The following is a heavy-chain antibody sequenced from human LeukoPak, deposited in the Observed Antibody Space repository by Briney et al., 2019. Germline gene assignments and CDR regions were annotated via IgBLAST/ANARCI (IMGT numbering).Heavy chain of an antibody. V-gene: IGHV3-30-3*02. J-gene: IGHJ6*03. CDR2: ISYDGSNK. Sequence: GGSLRLSCAASGFTFSSYAMHWVRQAPGKGLEWVAVISYDGSNKYYADSVKGRFTISRDSSRDTLYFQMNSLIYEDTAVYYCAKTGFQWGEYFYYMDVWGKGTTVTVSS. CDR3: AKTGFQWGEYFYYMDV. CDR1: GFTFSSYA. D-gene: IGHD1-14*01.